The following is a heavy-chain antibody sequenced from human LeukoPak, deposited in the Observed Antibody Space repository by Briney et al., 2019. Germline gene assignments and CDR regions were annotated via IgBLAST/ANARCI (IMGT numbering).Heavy chain of an antibody. Sequence: SETLSLTCTVSGGSISSSSYYWGWIRQPPGKGLEWLGSIYYSGSTYYNPSLKSRVTISVDTSKNQFSLKLSSVTAADTAVYYCARRGRGIQPFDYWGQGTLVTVSS. J-gene: IGHJ4*02. D-gene: IGHD5-18*01. CDR3: ARRGRGIQPFDY. CDR1: GGSISSSSYY. CDR2: IYYSGST. V-gene: IGHV4-39*01.